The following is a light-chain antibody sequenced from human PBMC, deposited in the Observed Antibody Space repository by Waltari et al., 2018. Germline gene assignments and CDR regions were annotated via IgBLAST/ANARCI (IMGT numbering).Light chain of an antibody. CDR3: QQSYTMPMYT. Sequence: DIQMTQSLSSLSASVGDRVTITCRASQDISNNFNWYQQKPGKAPDLLIFAVFTLQSGVPSRFSGSGSGTEFTLTISSLQPEDSATYYCQQSYTMPMYTFGQGTKLEIK. CDR1: QDISNN. V-gene: IGKV1-39*01. J-gene: IGKJ2*01. CDR2: AVF.